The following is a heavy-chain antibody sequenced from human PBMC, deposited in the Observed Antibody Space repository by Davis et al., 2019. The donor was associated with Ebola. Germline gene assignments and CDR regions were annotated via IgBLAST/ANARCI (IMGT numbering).Heavy chain of an antibody. CDR1: GYSTNSASY. D-gene: IGHD1-14*01. V-gene: IGHV4-38-2*02. J-gene: IGHJ4*02. Sequence: SETLSLTCTVSGYSTNSASYWGSIRQPPGKGLEWIGNIYRSGSTYYNPSLKSRVTISVDTSKNQFPLKLSSVTAADTAVYYCARDVTNWGQGTLVTVSS. CDR2: IYRSGST. CDR3: ARDVTN.